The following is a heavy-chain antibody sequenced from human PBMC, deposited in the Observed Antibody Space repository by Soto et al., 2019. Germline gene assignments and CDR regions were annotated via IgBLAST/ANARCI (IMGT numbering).Heavy chain of an antibody. V-gene: IGHV3-53*01. CDR3: ASSIRRPAFDI. D-gene: IGHD4-4*01. J-gene: IGHJ3*02. CDR1: GFTVSSNY. CDR2: IYSGGST. Sequence: LRLSCAASGFTVSSNYMSWVRQAPGKGLEWVSVIYSGGSTYYADSVKGRFTISRDNSKNTLYLQMNSLRAEDTAVYYCASSIRRPAFDIWGQGTMVTVSS.